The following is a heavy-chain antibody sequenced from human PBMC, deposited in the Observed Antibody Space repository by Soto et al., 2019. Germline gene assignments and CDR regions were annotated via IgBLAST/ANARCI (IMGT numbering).Heavy chain of an antibody. J-gene: IGHJ6*02. CDR1: GYTFTSYD. CDR3: ARGVDNGVDV. Sequence: QVQLVQSGAEVTKPGASVKVSCKASGYTFTSYDINWVLQATGQGLEWMGWMSPNSGATVYAQKFQGRDTMTRDTSISTGYMELSNLRSEDTAIYYCARGVDNGVDVWGQGSTVTVSS. V-gene: IGHV1-8*01. D-gene: IGHD2-8*01. CDR2: MSPNSGAT.